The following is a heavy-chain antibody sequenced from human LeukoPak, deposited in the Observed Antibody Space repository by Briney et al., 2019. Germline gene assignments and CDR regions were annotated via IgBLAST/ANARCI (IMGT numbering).Heavy chain of an antibody. CDR1: GYTFTDYA. CDR3: ARVHQRGVLMG. J-gene: IGHJ4*02. CDR2: INTNTGNP. Sequence: ASVKVSCKASGYTFTDYALNWVRQAPGQGLEWMGWINTNTGNPTYAQGFTGRFVFSLDTSVSTAYLQISSLKAEDTAVYYCARVHQRGVLMGWGQGTLVTVSS. D-gene: IGHD2-8*01. V-gene: IGHV7-4-1*02.